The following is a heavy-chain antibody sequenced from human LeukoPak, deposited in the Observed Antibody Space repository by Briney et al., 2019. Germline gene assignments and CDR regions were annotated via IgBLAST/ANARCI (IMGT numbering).Heavy chain of an antibody. CDR1: GFTFSSYA. CDR2: ISYDGSNK. CDR3: ARDSFDNSGPDY. J-gene: IGHJ4*02. Sequence: GGSLRLSCAASGFTFSSYAIHWVRQAPGKGLEWVAVISYDGSNKYYADPVKGRFTISRDNSKNTLYLQMNSLRAEDTAVYYCARDSFDNSGPDYWGQGTLVTASS. D-gene: IGHD3-22*01. V-gene: IGHV3-30*04.